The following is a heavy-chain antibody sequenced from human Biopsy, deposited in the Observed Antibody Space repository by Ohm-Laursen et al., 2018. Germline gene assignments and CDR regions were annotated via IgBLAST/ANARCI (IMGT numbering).Heavy chain of an antibody. D-gene: IGHD3-10*01. CDR1: GFTFSDYA. CDR2: IYGGGFGT. CDR3: AKFEGDPTPSYYLDY. V-gene: IGHV3-23*01. J-gene: IGHJ4*02. Sequence: GSLRLSCAASGFTFSDYAMSWVRQAPGKGLEWVAGIYGGGFGTYYADSVKGRSSISRDNSENTLYLHMNSLRAEDTAVYFCAKFEGDPTPSYYLDYWGREPWSPSPQ.